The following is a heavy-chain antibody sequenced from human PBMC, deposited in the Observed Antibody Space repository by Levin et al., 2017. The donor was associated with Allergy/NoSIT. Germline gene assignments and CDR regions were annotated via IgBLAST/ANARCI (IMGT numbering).Heavy chain of an antibody. CDR2: ISGSGGST. D-gene: IGHD3-22*01. CDR1: GFTFSSYA. Sequence: PGGSLRLSCAASGFTFSSYAMSWVRQAPGKGLEWVSAISGSGGSTYYADSVKGRFTISRDNSKNTLYLQMNSLRAEDTAVYYCAKGSGGYYYDSSGYYYFDYWGQGTLVTVSS. J-gene: IGHJ4*02. CDR3: AKGSGGYYYDSSGYYYFDY. V-gene: IGHV3-23*01.